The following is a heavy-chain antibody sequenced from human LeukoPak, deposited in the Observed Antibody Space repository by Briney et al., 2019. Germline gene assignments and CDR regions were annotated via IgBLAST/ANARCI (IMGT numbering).Heavy chain of an antibody. CDR3: AREVPYRRGGSCYQSPYYDYYYMDV. D-gene: IGHD2-15*01. V-gene: IGHV1-69*05. J-gene: IGHJ6*03. CDR1: GGTFSSYA. Sequence: ASVKVSCKASGGTFSSYAISWVRQAPGQGLEWMGGIIPIFGTANYAQKFQGRVTITTDESTSTAYMELSSLRSEDTAVYYCAREVPYRRGGSCYQSPYYDYYYMDVWDKGPTVNV. CDR2: IIPIFGTA.